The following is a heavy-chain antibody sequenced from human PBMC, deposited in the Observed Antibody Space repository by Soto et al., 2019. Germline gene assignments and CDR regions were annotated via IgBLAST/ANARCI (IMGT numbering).Heavy chain of an antibody. CDR1: GFTFDDYA. J-gene: IGHJ4*02. Sequence: GGSLRLSCAASGFTFDDYAMHWVRQAPGKGLEWVSGISWNSGSIGYADSVKGRFTISRDNAKNSLYLQMNSLRAEDTALYYCAKGVPTANLNYFDYWGQGTLVTVSS. V-gene: IGHV3-9*01. CDR2: ISWNSGSI. D-gene: IGHD1-1*01. CDR3: AKGVPTANLNYFDY.